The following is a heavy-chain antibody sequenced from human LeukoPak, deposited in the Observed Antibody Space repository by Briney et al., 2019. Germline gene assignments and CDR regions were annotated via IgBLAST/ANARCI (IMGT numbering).Heavy chain of an antibody. CDR1: GFAFGSEA. CDR3: ARENRDSGSYLG. CDR2: ISPGGGTT. Sequence: GGSLRLSCAVSGFAFGSEAMSWVRQSPARGLEWVASISPGGGTTYYADYVKGRFTISRDNAKNSLYLQMNSLRAEDTAVYYCARENRDSGSYLGWGQGTLVTVSS. V-gene: IGHV3-23*01. J-gene: IGHJ4*02. D-gene: IGHD1-26*01.